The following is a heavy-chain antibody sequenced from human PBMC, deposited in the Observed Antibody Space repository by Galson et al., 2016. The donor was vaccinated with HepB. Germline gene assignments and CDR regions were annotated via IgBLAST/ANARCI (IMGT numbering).Heavy chain of an antibody. Sequence: SLRLSCAASRFTFSSYAMSWVRQAPGKGLEWVSVISGSGGSTYYADSVKGRFTISRDNSKNTLYLQMYSLRAEDTAVYYCAKEGTIFGVVPYGMDVWGQGTKVIVSS. CDR1: RFTFSSYA. J-gene: IGHJ6*02. V-gene: IGHV3-23*01. D-gene: IGHD3-3*01. CDR3: AKEGTIFGVVPYGMDV. CDR2: ISGSGGST.